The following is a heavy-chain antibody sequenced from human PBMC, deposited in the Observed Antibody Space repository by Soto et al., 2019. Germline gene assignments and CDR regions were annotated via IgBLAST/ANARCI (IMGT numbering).Heavy chain of an antibody. CDR1: GGSINSDFYY. CDR2: IYYSGST. V-gene: IGHV4-31*03. D-gene: IGHD3-22*01. Sequence: QVQLQESGPGLVKPSQTLSLTCTVSGGSINSDFYYWTWIRQHPGKGLEWLGYIYYSGSTYYNPSLNSRITMSLDTSKNQFSLKLSSVTAADTAVYYCARQYHSSGSWFDYWGQGTLVTVSS. CDR3: ARQYHSSGSWFDY. J-gene: IGHJ4*02.